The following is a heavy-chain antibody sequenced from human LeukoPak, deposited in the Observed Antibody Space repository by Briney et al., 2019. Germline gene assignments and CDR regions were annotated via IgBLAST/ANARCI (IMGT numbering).Heavy chain of an antibody. V-gene: IGHV5-51*01. D-gene: IGHD2-15*01. J-gene: IGHJ4*02. CDR3: ARLAVGPGTPY. CDR2: IYPGYSDT. Sequence: GESLKISCKGSGYSFTSYWIGWGRQMPGKGLEWMGIIYPGYSDTRYSPSFQGQVTISADKSLSTAYRQWSSLRASATAMYYCARLAVGPGTPYWGQGTLVTVYS. CDR1: GYSFTSYW.